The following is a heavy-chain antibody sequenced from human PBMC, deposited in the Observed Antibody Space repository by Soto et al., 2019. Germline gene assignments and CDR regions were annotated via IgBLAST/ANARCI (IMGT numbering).Heavy chain of an antibody. D-gene: IGHD6-6*01. CDR3: ARGSQSEYSSSNWFDP. V-gene: IGHV4-34*01. Sequence: SETLSLTCAVYGGSFSGYYWSWIRQPPGKGLEWIGEINHSGSTNYSWSLKSRVTIAVDTSKNQFSLKLSSVTAADTAVYYCARGSQSEYSSSNWFDPWGQGTLVTVSS. CDR2: INHSGST. CDR1: GGSFSGYY. J-gene: IGHJ5*02.